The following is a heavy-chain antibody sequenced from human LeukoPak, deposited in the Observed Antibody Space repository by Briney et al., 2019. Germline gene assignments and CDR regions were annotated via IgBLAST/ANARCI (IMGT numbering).Heavy chain of an antibody. D-gene: IGHD2/OR15-2a*01. CDR1: GGSISSGSSY. J-gene: IGHJ5*02. CDR2: IYTSGNT. CDR3: TRGDNT. V-gene: IGHV4-61*02. Sequence: SETLSLTSTVSGGSISSGSSYWSWIRQPAGKGLEWIGRIYTSGNTNYKPSLQSRVTISVDTAKNQFSLKLSSVTAADTAVYYCTRGDNTWGQGTLVTFSS.